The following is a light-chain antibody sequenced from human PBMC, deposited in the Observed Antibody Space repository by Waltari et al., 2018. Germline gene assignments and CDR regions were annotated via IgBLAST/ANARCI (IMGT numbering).Light chain of an antibody. Sequence: EIVMTQSPATLSVSPGERATLSCRASQSVSSNLAWYQQKPGQAPRLLIYSVSTRATGIAARFSGSGSGTEFTLTISSLQSEDFAVYYCQQYNNWPRITFGQGTRLEIK. CDR2: SVS. CDR3: QQYNNWPRIT. V-gene: IGKV3D-15*01. J-gene: IGKJ5*01. CDR1: QSVSSN.